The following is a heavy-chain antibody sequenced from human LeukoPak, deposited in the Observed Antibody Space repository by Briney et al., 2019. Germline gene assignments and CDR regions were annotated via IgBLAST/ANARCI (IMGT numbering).Heavy chain of an antibody. J-gene: IGHJ4*02. CDR1: GYTLTELS. Sequence: ASVTVSCTVSGYTLTELSMHWVRQAPGKGLEWMGGFDPEDGETIYAQKFQGRVTMTEDTSTDTAYMELSSLRSEDTAVYYCATWAYLGIAVSFDYWGQGTLVTVSS. CDR3: ATWAYLGIAVSFDY. CDR2: FDPEDGET. D-gene: IGHD6-19*01. V-gene: IGHV1-24*01.